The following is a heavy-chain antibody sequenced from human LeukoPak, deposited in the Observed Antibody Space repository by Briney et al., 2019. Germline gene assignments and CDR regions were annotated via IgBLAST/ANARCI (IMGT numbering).Heavy chain of an antibody. D-gene: IGHD3-10*01. CDR2: IYYSGST. Sequence: PSETLSLTCAVYGGSFSGYYWGWIRQPPGKGLEWIGSIYYSGSTYYNPSLKSRVTMSVDTSKNQFSLKLSSVTAADTAVYYCARHVSVTMVRGVIIDYWGQGTLVTVSS. J-gene: IGHJ4*02. CDR3: ARHVSVTMVRGVIIDY. CDR1: GGSFSGYY. V-gene: IGHV4-39*01.